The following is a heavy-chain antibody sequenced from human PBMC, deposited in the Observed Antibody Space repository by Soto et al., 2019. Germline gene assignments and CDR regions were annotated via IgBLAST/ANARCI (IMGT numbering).Heavy chain of an antibody. CDR2: IYYSGNT. CDR1: GGSIRSGGSY. V-gene: IGHV4-31*03. CDR3: ARDRLMATAGTARHYFGLDV. D-gene: IGHD5-18*01. J-gene: IGHJ6*02. Sequence: PSETLSLTCTVSGGSIRSGGSYWSWVRQNPRRGLEWIGNIYYSGNTYYNPSLKSRLTISVDTSKNQFSLNLSSVTAADTAVYYCARDRLMATAGTARHYFGLDVWGQGTTVTVSS.